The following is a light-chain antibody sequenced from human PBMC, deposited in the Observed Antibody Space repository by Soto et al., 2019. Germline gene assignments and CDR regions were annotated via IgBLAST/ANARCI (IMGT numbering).Light chain of an antibody. Sequence: ETMMTQSPDTLSVSLGERATLSCRASQSLRSSLAWYQQKPGQAPRLLIYDASTRATGIPARFSGSGSGTDFTLTIRGLQSEDFAVYYCQQYNNGPQTFGQGTKVEIK. CDR1: QSLRSS. V-gene: IGKV3-15*01. CDR3: QQYNNGPQT. J-gene: IGKJ1*01. CDR2: DAS.